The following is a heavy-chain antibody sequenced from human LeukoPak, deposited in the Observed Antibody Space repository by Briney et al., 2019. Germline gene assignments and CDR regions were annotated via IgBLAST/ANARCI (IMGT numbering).Heavy chain of an antibody. Sequence: SETLSLTCTVSGGSISSYYWSWIRQPAGPGLERIGRIYTSGSTNYNASLKSRVSMSVDTSKNQFSLKLSSVTAADTAVFYCARENSGSYREFDYWGQGTLVTVSS. CDR1: GGSISSYY. CDR2: IYTSGST. J-gene: IGHJ4*02. D-gene: IGHD1-26*01. V-gene: IGHV4-4*07. CDR3: ARENSGSYREFDY.